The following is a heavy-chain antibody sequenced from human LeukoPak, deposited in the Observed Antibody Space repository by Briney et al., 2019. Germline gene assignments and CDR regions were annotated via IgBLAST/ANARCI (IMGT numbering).Heavy chain of an antibody. CDR3: AKDTARYFDWLLDR. J-gene: IGHJ5*02. CDR1: GFTFSSYS. D-gene: IGHD3-9*01. V-gene: IGHV3-21*01. CDR2: ISSSSSYI. Sequence: KTGGSLRPSCAASGFTFSSYSMNWVRQAPGKGLEWVSSISSSSSYIYYADSVKGRFTISRDNAKNSLYLQMNSLRAEDTAVYYCAKDTARYFDWLLDRWGQGTLVTVSS.